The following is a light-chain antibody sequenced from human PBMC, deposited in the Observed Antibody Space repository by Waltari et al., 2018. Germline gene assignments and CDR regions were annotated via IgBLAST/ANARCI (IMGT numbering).Light chain of an antibody. CDR1: QSVGSSS. V-gene: IGKV3-20*01. CDR3: QQHGTLPAT. J-gene: IGKJ1*01. CDR2: RAS. Sequence: EIVLTQSPGTASLSPGARVTLSCRASQSVGSSSFAWYQQKPGQAPRRVIYRASRRATGIPDRFSGSGSGTDFSLTISRLEPEDFAVYYCQQHGTLPATFGQGTKVEIK.